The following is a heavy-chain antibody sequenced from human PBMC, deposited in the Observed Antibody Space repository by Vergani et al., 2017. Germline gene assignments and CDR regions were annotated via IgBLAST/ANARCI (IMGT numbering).Heavy chain of an antibody. CDR2: INHSGST. CDR3: ARRTSWGWKVFDY. CDR1: GGSFSGYY. J-gene: IGHJ4*02. Sequence: QVQLQQWGAGLLKPSETLSLTCAVYGGSFSGYYWSWIRQPPGKGLEWIGEINHSGSTNYNPSLKSRVTISVGTSKNQFSLKLSSVTAADTAVYYCARRTSWGWKVFDYWGQGTLVTVSS. V-gene: IGHV4-34*01. D-gene: IGHD7-27*01.